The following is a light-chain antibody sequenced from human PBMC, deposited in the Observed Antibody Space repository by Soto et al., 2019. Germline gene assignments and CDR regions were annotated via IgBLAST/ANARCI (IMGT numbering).Light chain of an antibody. CDR1: SSDVGAYNY. Sequence: SVLTQPASVSGPPGQSITNSCTQTSSDVGAYNYVSWYQQHPGKAPRLVIYDVTNRPSGISDRFSGSKSGNTASLTISGLLAEDDADYYCTSYTSTSTYGFGTGTKVT. CDR2: DVT. CDR3: TSYTSTSTYG. J-gene: IGLJ1*01. V-gene: IGLV2-14*01.